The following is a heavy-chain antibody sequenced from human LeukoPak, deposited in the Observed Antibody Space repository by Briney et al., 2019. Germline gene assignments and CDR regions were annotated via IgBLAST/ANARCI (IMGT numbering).Heavy chain of an antibody. CDR1: RFIFSNYA. CDR3: ARDNSVRDEAWWFNP. CDR2: IEGDGSGT. D-gene: IGHD5-24*01. V-gene: IGHV3-23*03. Sequence: GGSLRLSCGASRFIFSNYAMTWVRQAPGKGLEWVSSIEGDGSGTYYADSVRGRFIVSRDNSKNTLFLQMNRLRSEDTAVYYCARDNSVRDEAWWFNPWGQGTLATVSS. J-gene: IGHJ5*02.